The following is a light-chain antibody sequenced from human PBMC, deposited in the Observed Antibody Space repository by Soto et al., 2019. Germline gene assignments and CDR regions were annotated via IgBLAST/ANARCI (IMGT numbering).Light chain of an antibody. CDR2: AAS. V-gene: IGKV1-9*01. J-gene: IGKJ2*01. CDR3: QQYNSYSYT. Sequence: DIQLTQSPSFLSASVGDRVTITCRASQGISSYLAWYQQKPGKAPKLLIYAASTLQSGVPSRFSGSGSGTEFILTISSLQPDDFATYYCQQYNSYSYTFGQGTKVDIK. CDR1: QGISSY.